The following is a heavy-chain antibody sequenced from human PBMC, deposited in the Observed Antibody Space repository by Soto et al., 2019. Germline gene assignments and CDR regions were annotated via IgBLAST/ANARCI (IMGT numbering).Heavy chain of an antibody. J-gene: IGHJ4*02. Sequence: GGSLRLSCAASGFTFSSYAMSWVRQAPGKGLEWVSAISGSGGSTYYADSVKGRFTISRDNSKNTLYLQMNSLRAEDTAVYYCAKVGYPENSRVLIFDYWGQGTLVTVSS. V-gene: IGHV3-23*01. CDR3: AKVGYPENSRVLIFDY. D-gene: IGHD5-18*01. CDR2: ISGSGGST. CDR1: GFTFSSYA.